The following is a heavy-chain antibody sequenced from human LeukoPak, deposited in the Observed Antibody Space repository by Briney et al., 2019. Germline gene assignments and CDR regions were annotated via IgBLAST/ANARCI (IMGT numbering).Heavy chain of an antibody. CDR2: ISAYNGNT. D-gene: IGHD3-16*02. J-gene: IGHJ3*02. Sequence: WASVKVSCKASGYTFSRYGISWVRQAPGQGLEWMGWISAYNGNTKYAQRLQGRVTMTTDTSTSTAYMELRSLRSDDTAVYYCARTSYVRGSYRSDDAFDIWGQRTMVTVSS. CDR3: ARTSYVRGSYRSDDAFDI. CDR1: GYTFSRYG. V-gene: IGHV1-18*01.